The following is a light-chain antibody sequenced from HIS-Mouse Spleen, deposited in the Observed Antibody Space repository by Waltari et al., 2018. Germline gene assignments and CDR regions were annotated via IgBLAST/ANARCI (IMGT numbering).Light chain of an antibody. V-gene: IGLV3-25*03. Sequence: SYELTQPPSVSVSPGQTARITCSGDALPKQYAYWYQQKPGQAPVLVIYKDSERPSGMPERFAGASSGTTVTLTSSGVQAEDEADYYCQSADSSGTYRVFGGGTKLTVL. CDR1: ALPKQY. CDR3: QSADSSGTYRV. J-gene: IGLJ3*02. CDR2: KDS.